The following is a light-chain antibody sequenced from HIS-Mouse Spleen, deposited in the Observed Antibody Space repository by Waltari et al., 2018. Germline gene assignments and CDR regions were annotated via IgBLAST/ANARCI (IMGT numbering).Light chain of an antibody. CDR2: EVS. CDR3: SSYAGSNNWV. CDR1: SSHVGSCDR. Sequence: QSALTQLPHGSGSPGQSVPISCTETSSHVGSCDRSSWDQQHPGKAPKLMRYEVSKRPSGVPDRFSGSKSGNTASLTVSGLQAEDEADYYCSSYAGSNNWVFGGGTKLTVL. J-gene: IGLJ3*02. V-gene: IGLV2-8*01.